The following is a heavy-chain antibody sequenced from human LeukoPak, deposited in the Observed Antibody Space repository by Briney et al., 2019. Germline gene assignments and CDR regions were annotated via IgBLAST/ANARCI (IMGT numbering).Heavy chain of an antibody. D-gene: IGHD2-8*01. CDR2: ISGGGT. J-gene: IGHJ4*02. CDR3: ARGIMVYAMFDY. V-gene: IGHV3-38-3*01. CDR1: GFTVSSNE. Sequence: GGSLRLSCAASGFTVSSNEMSWVRQAPGKGLEWVSSISGGGTYYADSRKGRFTISRDNSKNTLHLQMNSLRAEDTAVYYCARGIMVYAMFDYWGQGTLVTVSS.